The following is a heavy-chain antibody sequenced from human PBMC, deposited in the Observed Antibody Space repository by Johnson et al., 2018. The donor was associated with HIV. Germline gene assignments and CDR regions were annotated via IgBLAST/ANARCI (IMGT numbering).Heavy chain of an antibody. V-gene: IGHV3-11*04. J-gene: IGHJ3*02. Sequence: QVQPAESGGVLFMPGASLRLSCSASGFTFTDYYMTWIRQAPGKGLEWVSYISTNVNDMYYADSVKGRFTISRDNAKNSLYLQMNSLRAEDTAVYYCARDRKSGSYGVDAFDIWGQGTMVTVSS. CDR1: GFTFTDYY. CDR3: ARDRKSGSYGVDAFDI. CDR2: ISTNVNDM. D-gene: IGHD1-26*01.